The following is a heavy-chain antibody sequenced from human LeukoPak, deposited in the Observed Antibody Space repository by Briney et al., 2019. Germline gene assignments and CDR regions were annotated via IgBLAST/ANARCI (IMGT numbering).Heavy chain of an antibody. D-gene: IGHD3-10*01. CDR3: ARDIGAVGIPFDY. J-gene: IGHJ4*02. Sequence: ASVKVSCKASGYTFTCYYIHWVRQAPGQGLEWMGWINPNSGGTNYAQQFQGWVTMTRDTSISTAYMELSSLRSNDTAVYYCARDIGAVGIPFDYWGQGTLVTVSS. V-gene: IGHV1-2*04. CDR1: GYTFTCYY. CDR2: INPNSGGT.